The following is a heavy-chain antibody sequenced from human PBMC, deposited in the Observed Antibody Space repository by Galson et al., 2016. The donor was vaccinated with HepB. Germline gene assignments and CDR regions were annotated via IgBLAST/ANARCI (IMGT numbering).Heavy chain of an antibody. D-gene: IGHD5-18*01. V-gene: IGHV3-30*03. CDR1: GFTFSSYV. CDR2: ISYDGSIT. CDR3: ARGGHTYGYEGRY. J-gene: IGHJ4*02. Sequence: SLRLSCAASGFTFSSYVMHWVRQAPGKGLEWVAGISYDGSITYYADSVKGRVTISRDNPNYTLFLQISSLRAEDAALYYCARGGHTYGYEGRYWGQGTLVTVSS.